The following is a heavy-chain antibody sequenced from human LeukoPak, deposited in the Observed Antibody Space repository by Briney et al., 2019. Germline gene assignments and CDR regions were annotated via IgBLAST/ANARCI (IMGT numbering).Heavy chain of an antibody. V-gene: IGHV3-7*01. J-gene: IGHJ2*01. CDR2: IKEDGSDI. Sequence: GGSLRLSCAASGFTFSSYWMGWVRQAPGKGLEWVADIKEDGSDIYSVDSVKGRFTISRDNAKNSLYLQMNSLRAEDTAVYYCARDTHRFFDLWGRGTLVTVSS. CDR1: GFTFSSYW. CDR3: ARDTHRFFDL.